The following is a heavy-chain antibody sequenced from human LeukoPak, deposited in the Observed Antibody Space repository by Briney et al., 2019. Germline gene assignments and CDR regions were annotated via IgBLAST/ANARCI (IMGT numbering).Heavy chain of an antibody. D-gene: IGHD6-6*01. J-gene: IGHJ4*02. Sequence: SETLSLTCAVYGGSFSGYYWSWIRQPPGKGLEWIGEINHSGSTNYNPSLKSRVTISVDTSKNQFSLKLSSVTAADTAVYYCAKGDGRPSSSASDSWGQGTLVAVSS. V-gene: IGHV4-34*01. CDR1: GGSFSGYY. CDR3: AKGDGRPSSSASDS. CDR2: INHSGST.